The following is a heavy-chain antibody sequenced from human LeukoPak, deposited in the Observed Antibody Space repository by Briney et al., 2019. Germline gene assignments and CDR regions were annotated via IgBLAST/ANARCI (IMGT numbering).Heavy chain of an antibody. V-gene: IGHV3-30*03. D-gene: IGHD1-26*01. J-gene: IGHJ4*02. Sequence: GGSLRLSCAASGFSFSSYGMHWVRQAPGKGLEWVAVISYDGSNKYYADSVKGRFTISRDNSKNTLYLQMSSLRPEDTAVYYCARGGRSGIYAYYFDNWGQGTLVTVSS. CDR1: GFSFSSYG. CDR2: ISYDGSNK. CDR3: ARGGRSGIYAYYFDN.